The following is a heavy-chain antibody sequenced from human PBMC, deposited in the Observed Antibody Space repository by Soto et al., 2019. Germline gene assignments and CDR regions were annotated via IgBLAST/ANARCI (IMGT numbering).Heavy chain of an antibody. Sequence: PGGSLRLSCAASGFTFSSYGMHWVRQAPGKGLEWVAVIWYDGSNKYYADSVKGRFTISRDNSKNTLYLQMNSLRAEDTAVYYCAREEVVTATYIFDYWGQGTLVTVSS. D-gene: IGHD2-21*02. J-gene: IGHJ4*02. CDR3: AREEVVTATYIFDY. CDR2: IWYDGSNK. V-gene: IGHV3-33*01. CDR1: GFTFSSYG.